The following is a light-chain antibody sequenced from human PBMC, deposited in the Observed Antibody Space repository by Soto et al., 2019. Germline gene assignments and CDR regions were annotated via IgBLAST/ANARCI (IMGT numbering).Light chain of an antibody. V-gene: IGKV3-11*01. Sequence: EIVLTQSPATLSLSPGARATLSCRASQSVSSYLAWYQQKHGQAPRLLIYDASNRATGIPARFSGSGSGTDLTLTISRLEPEDCAVYYCQQFSSYPLTFGGGTKVDIK. CDR3: QQFSSYPLT. CDR2: DAS. J-gene: IGKJ4*01. CDR1: QSVSSY.